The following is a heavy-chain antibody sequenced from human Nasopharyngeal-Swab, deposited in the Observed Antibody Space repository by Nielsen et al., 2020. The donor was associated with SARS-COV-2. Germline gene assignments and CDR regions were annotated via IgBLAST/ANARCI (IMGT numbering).Heavy chain of an antibody. Sequence: GGSLRLSCAASGFTFEDYAMTWVRQAPGKGLEWVSGINWNGAGTGYSDSVKGRFTTSRDNAKNPLYLQMNGLRAEDTALYHCARSPGYYYYYGMDVWGQGTTVTVSS. D-gene: IGHD2-2*03. CDR2: INWNGAGT. CDR1: GFTFEDYA. CDR3: ARSPGYYYYYGMDV. J-gene: IGHJ6*02. V-gene: IGHV3-20*01.